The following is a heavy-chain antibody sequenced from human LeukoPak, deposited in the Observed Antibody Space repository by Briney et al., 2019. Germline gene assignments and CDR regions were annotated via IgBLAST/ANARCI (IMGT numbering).Heavy chain of an antibody. CDR2: INHSGST. J-gene: IGHJ3*02. CDR1: GGSFSGYY. D-gene: IGHD5-24*01. CDR3: ARGLQALAFDI. V-gene: IGHV4-34*01. Sequence: SETLSLTCAVYGGSFSGYYWSWIRQPPGKGLEWIGEINHSGSTNYNPSLKSRVTISVDTSKNQFSLKLSSVTAADTAVYYCARGLQALAFDIWGQGTMVTVSS.